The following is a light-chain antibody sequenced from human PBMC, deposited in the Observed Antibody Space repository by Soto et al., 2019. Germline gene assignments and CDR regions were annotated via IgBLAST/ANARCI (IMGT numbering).Light chain of an antibody. CDR3: QKYNSAPNT. CDR2: AAS. J-gene: IGKJ2*01. Sequence: DVQMTQSPSSLSASVGDRVTITCRASRDISSSLAWYQQKPGKVPKLLIYAASTLHAGVQSRFSGSGSGTYFTLTISSLQPEDVATYYCQKYNSAPNTFGRGTRLEIK. V-gene: IGKV1-27*01. CDR1: RDISSS.